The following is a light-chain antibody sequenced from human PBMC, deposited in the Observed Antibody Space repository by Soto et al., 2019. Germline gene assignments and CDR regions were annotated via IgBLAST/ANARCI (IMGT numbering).Light chain of an antibody. CDR2: LGS. V-gene: IGKV2-28*01. CDR3: MQALQTPPWT. J-gene: IGKJ1*01. Sequence: DIVMTQSPLSLPVTPGEPASISCRSSQSLLHSNGYNYLDWYLQKPGQSPQLMIYLGSNRASGVPDRFSGSRSGTDFTLTVSRVEAEDVGVYYCMQALQTPPWTFGQGTKVEIK. CDR1: QSLLHSNGYNY.